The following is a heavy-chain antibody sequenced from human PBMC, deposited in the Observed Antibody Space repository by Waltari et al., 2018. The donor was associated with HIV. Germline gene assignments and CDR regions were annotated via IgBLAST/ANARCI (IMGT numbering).Heavy chain of an antibody. J-gene: IGHJ4*02. CDR1: GFTFSSYA. CDR2: ISNSGGST. Sequence: EVQLLESGGGLVQPGGSLRLSCAASGFTFSSYAMSWVRQAPGKGMECVSAISNSGGSTYYADSVNGRFSISRDNSKNTLYLQMNSLRDEDTAVYYCAKDLSSISMIIPRSYFDYWGQGTLVTVSS. D-gene: IGHD3-22*01. V-gene: IGHV3-23*01. CDR3: AKDLSSISMIIPRSYFDY.